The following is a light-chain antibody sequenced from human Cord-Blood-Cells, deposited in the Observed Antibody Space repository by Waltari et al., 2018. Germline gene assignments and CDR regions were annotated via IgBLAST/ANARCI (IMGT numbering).Light chain of an antibody. Sequence: EIVMTQSPATLSVSPGQRATLSCRASQSVSINLAWYQQKPGQAPRLLMYGAATRAPRMLARFSGSGSGTEFTLTISSLQSEDFAVYYCQQYNNWPPLTFGGGTKVEIK. CDR2: GAA. J-gene: IGKJ4*01. V-gene: IGKV3-15*01. CDR3: QQYNNWPPLT. CDR1: QSVSIN.